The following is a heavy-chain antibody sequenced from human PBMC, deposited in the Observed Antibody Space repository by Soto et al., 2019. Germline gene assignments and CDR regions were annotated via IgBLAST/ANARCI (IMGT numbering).Heavy chain of an antibody. Sequence: PGGSLRLSCAASGFTFNSYAMSGVLQAPGQGLEWVSAISASGDSTYYADAVTVRFTISRDNSKSPLYLEMSSLRAEDPALYYCAKTPLTILPGIFWFDPWGQGTLVTVSS. CDR2: ISASGDST. CDR1: GFTFNSYA. CDR3: AKTPLTILPGIFWFDP. D-gene: IGHD3-3*01. V-gene: IGHV3-23*01. J-gene: IGHJ5*02.